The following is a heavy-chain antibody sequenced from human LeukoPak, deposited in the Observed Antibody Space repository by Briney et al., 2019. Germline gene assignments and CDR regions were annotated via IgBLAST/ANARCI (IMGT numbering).Heavy chain of an antibody. J-gene: IGHJ4*02. D-gene: IGHD1-26*01. V-gene: IGHV1-69*05. CDR2: IIPIFGTA. Sequence: SVKVSCKASGGTFSSYAISWVRQAPGQGLEWMGGIIPIFGTANYAQKFQGRVTITTDESTSTAYMELSSLRSEDTAVYYCARDTNPELNAYDYWGQGTLVTVSS. CDR1: GGTFSSYA. CDR3: ARDTNPELNAYDY.